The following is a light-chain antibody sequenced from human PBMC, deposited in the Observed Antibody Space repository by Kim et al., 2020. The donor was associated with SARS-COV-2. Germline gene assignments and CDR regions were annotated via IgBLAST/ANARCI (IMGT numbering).Light chain of an antibody. CDR1: SSNIGSNT. J-gene: IGLJ3*02. CDR3: AAWDDSLNGPV. CDR2: SNN. V-gene: IGLV1-44*01. Sequence: GQRVTSSCSGGSSNIGSNTVNWYQQRPGTAPKLLIYSNNQRPSGVPDRFSGSKSGTSASLAISGLQSEDEADYYCAAWDDSLNGPVFGGGTQLTVL.